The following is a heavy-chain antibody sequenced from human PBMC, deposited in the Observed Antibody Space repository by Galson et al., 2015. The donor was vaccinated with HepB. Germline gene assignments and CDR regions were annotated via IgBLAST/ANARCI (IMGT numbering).Heavy chain of an antibody. Sequence: SVKVSCKASGYTFTSYGISWVRQAPGQGLEWMGWISAYNGNTNYAQKLQGRVTMTTDTSTSTAYMELRSLRSDDTAVYYCARYCSGGSCYSAKTWYFDLWGRGTLVTVSS. CDR1: GYTFTSYG. CDR2: ISAYNGNT. CDR3: ARYCSGGSCYSAKTWYFDL. V-gene: IGHV1-18*04. J-gene: IGHJ2*01. D-gene: IGHD2-15*01.